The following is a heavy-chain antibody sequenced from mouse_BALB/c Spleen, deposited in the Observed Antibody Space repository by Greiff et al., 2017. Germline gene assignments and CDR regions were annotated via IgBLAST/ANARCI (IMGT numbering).Heavy chain of an antibody. CDR1: GFSLTSYG. V-gene: IGHV2-9*02. CDR3: ARGTVVADYFDY. Sequence: VKLVESGPGLVAPSQSLSITCTVSGFSLTSYGVHWVRQPPGKGLEWLGVIWAGGSTNYNSALMSRLSISKDNSKSQVFLKMNSLQTDDTAMYYCARGTVVADYFDYWGQGTTLTVSS. CDR2: IWAGGST. D-gene: IGHD1-1*01. J-gene: IGHJ2*01.